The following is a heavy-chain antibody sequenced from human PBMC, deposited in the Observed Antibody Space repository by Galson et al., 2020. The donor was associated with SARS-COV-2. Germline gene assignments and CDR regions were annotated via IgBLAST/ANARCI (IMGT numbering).Heavy chain of an antibody. D-gene: IGHD1-26*01. CDR1: GGSISSYY. CDR3: ARGLGEPRQYYYFYMDV. J-gene: IGHJ6*03. CDR2: IYYSGST. V-gene: IGHV4-59*01. Sequence: SETLSLTCTVSGGSISSYYWSWIRQPPGKGLEWIGYIYYSGSTNYNPSLKSRVTISVDTSKNQFSLKLSSVTAADTAVYYCARGLGEPRQYYYFYMDVWGKGTTVTVSS.